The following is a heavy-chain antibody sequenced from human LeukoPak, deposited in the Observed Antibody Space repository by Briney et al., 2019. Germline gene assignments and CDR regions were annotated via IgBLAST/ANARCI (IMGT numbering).Heavy chain of an antibody. J-gene: IGHJ4*02. V-gene: IGHV3-7*01. CDR1: GFTFSRFW. CDR2: IKQGGSEI. D-gene: IGHD4-11*01. Sequence: GGSLRLSCSASGFTFSRFWMSWVRQAPGKGLEYVALIKQGGSEIYHMDSVKGRFTISRDDATNSLYLQMNSLRVEDAALYYCARDRESESDSEGDYWGQGTLVTVSS. CDR3: ARDRESESDSEGDY.